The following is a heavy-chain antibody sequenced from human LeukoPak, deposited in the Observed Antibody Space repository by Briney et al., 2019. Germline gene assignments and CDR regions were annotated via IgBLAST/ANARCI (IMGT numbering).Heavy chain of an antibody. Sequence: SETLSLTCAVYGGSFSGYYWSWIRQPPGKGLEWIGEINHSGSTNYNPSLKSRVTISVDTSKNQFSLKLSSVTAADTAVYYCARDSGDTAMVESFDYWGQGTLVTVSS. J-gene: IGHJ4*02. CDR1: GGSFSGYY. CDR3: ARDSGDTAMVESFDY. V-gene: IGHV4-34*01. D-gene: IGHD5-18*01. CDR2: INHSGST.